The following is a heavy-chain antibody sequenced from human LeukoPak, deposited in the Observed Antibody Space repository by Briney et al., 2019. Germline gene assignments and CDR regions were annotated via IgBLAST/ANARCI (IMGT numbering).Heavy chain of an antibody. D-gene: IGHD3-9*01. CDR1: GYTFTGYY. V-gene: IGHV1-2*02. CDR3: TRGGSDWFYNYFDP. J-gene: IGHJ5*02. Sequence: EASVNVSCKTSGYTFTGYYMFWVRQAPGQGLEWMGWIKPSSGDAKSAQKFQDRVTMTRDPSISTFYLEVTRLTSDDTAVYYCTRGGSDWFYNYFDPWGQGTLVTASS. CDR2: IKPSSGDA.